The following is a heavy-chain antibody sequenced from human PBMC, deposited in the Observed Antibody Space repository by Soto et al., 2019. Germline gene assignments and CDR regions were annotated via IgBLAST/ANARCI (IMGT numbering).Heavy chain of an antibody. CDR1: GGSISSSNW. Sequence: SETLSLTCAVSGGSISSSNWWSWIRQPPGKGLEWIGEIYHSGSTNYNPSLKSRVTISVDKSKNQFSLKLSSVTAADTAVYYCARDLKYYGSGYYYYGMDVWGQGILVTVSS. J-gene: IGHJ6*02. CDR2: IYHSGST. V-gene: IGHV4-4*02. CDR3: ARDLKYYGSGYYYYGMDV. D-gene: IGHD3-10*01.